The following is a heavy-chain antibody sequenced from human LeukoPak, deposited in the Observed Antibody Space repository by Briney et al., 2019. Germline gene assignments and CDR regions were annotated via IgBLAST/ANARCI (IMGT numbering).Heavy chain of an antibody. Sequence: SQTLSLTCAISGDSVSSNSAAWNWIRQSPSRGLEWLGRTYYRSKWYNDYAVSVKSRIPINPDTSKNQFSLQLNSVTPEDTAVYYCARSPAGYSSVTRPEFDYWGRGTLVTVSS. CDR2: TYYRSKWYN. J-gene: IGHJ4*02. D-gene: IGHD6-19*01. CDR1: GDSVSSNSAA. V-gene: IGHV6-1*01. CDR3: ARSPAGYSSVTRPEFDY.